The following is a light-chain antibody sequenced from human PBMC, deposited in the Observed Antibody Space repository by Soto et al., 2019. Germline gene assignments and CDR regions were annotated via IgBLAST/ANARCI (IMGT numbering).Light chain of an antibody. V-gene: IGKV2-28*01. CDR2: LGS. CDR3: VQVLQNPLA. Sequence: DIVMTQSPLSLPVTPGEPASISCRSTQSLLYSNGYNYLHWYLQKPGQSPQLLIYLGSNRASGVPGRFSGSGSGTDFTLKISRVEAEDVGVYYCVQVLQNPLAFGQGTRLEI. J-gene: IGKJ5*01. CDR1: QSLLYSNGYNY.